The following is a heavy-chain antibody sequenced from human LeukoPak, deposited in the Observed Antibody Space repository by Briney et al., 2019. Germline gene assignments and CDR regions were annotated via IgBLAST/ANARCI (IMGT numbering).Heavy chain of an antibody. CDR2: ISSGSTI. CDR3: AELGITMIGGV. D-gene: IGHD3-10*02. J-gene: IGHJ6*04. Sequence: GGSLRLSCAASGFTFSSYEMNWVRHAPGKGLEWVSYISSGSTIYYADSVKGRFTISRDNAKNSLYLQMNSLRAEDTAVYYCAELGITMIGGVWSKGTTVTISS. V-gene: IGHV3-48*03. CDR1: GFTFSSYE.